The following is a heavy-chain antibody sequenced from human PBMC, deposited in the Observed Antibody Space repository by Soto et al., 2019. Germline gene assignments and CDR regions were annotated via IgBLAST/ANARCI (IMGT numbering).Heavy chain of an antibody. CDR1: GYSISSGYY. CDR2: IYNGGST. J-gene: IGHJ5*02. D-gene: IGHD3-22*01. CDR3: ARVGPWVPYYYDSSPYTFENWFAP. V-gene: IGHV4-38-2*01. Sequence: SETLSLTCAVSGYSISSGYYWGWLRQPPGKGLEWIGSIYNGGSTYYNPSLNSRVTLSIDMTNHPGPLILTSVTAADQAVYYCARVGPWVPYYYDSSPYTFENWFAPWGQGTLVTVSS.